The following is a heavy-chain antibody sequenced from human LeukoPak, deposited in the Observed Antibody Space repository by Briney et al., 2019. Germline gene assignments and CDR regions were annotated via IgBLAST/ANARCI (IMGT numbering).Heavy chain of an antibody. CDR3: ARGKDQFDY. CDR2: IYYSGST. D-gene: IGHD2-2*01. Sequence: SETLSLTCTVSGGSISSHYWSWIRQPPGKGPEWIGYIYYSGSTNYNPSLKSRVTISVDTSKNQFSLKLSSVTAADTAVYYCARGKDQFDYWGQGTLVTVSS. V-gene: IGHV4-59*11. J-gene: IGHJ4*02. CDR1: GGSISSHY.